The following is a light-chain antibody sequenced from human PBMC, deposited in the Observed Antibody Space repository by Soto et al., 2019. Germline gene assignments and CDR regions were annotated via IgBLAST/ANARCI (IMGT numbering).Light chain of an antibody. Sequence: QSVLTQPPSASGTPGQRVTISRSGSSPNIGSNYVYWYQQLPGTAPKLLIYRNNQRPSGVPDRFSGSKSGTSASLAISGLRSEDEADYYCAAWDDSLSGRYVFGTGTKVTVL. J-gene: IGLJ1*01. CDR1: SPNIGSNY. CDR3: AAWDDSLSGRYV. CDR2: RNN. V-gene: IGLV1-47*01.